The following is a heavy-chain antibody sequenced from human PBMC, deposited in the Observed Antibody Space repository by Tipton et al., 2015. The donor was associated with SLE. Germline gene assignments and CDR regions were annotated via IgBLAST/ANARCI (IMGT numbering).Heavy chain of an antibody. CDR2: MYYSGST. CDR1: GGSISSYY. J-gene: IGHJ4*01. CDR3: ARGFCSDGLCYGRGYFDH. Sequence: TLSLTCTVSGGSISSYYWSWIRQPPGKGLEWIGYMYYSGSTNYNPSLKSRVTISVDTSKNQFSLKLNSVTAADTALYYCARGFCSDGLCYGRGYFDHWGHGTLVTVSS. D-gene: IGHD2-8*01. V-gene: IGHV4-59*12.